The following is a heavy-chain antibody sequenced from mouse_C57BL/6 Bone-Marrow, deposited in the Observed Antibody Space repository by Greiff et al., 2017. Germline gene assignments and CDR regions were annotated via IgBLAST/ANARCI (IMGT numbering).Heavy chain of an antibody. CDR1: GYAFSSSW. Sequence: QVQLQQPGPELVKPGASVKISCKASGYAFSSSWMNWVKQRPGKGLEWIGRIYPGDGDTNYNGKFKGKGTLTADKSSSTAYMQLSSLTSEDSAVYFCARSTVVALAWFAYWGQGTLVTVSA. D-gene: IGHD1-1*01. CDR3: ARSTVVALAWFAY. CDR2: IYPGDGDT. J-gene: IGHJ3*01. V-gene: IGHV1-82*01.